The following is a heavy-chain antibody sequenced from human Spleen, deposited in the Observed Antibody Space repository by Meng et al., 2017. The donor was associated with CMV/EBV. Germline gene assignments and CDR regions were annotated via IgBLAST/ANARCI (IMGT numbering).Heavy chain of an antibody. CDR3: AKDSLWRWLRLDY. CDR2: ISGRGDST. V-gene: IGHV3-23*01. J-gene: IGHJ4*02. CDR1: GSTFSNYG. Sequence: AAAGSTFSNYGVSWGRQAPGKGLEWVSTISGRGDSTYYADSVKGRFTIYRDNSKNTLYLQMNSLRGEDTAVYYCAKDSLWRWLRLDYWGQGTLVTVSS. D-gene: IGHD5-24*01.